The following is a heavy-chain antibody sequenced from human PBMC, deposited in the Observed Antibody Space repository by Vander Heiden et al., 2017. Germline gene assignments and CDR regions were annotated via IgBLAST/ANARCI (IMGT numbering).Heavy chain of an antibody. D-gene: IGHD4-4*01. CDR2: ISSSSSSI. CDR1: GFTFSIDS. CDR3: ARESPDIVTIDY. Sequence: EVQLVESGGGLVKPGGSLRLSCAASGFTFSIDSMTWVRQVPGKGLEWVSSISSSSSSIYYADSVKGRFTISRDNAKNLLYLQMNSLRVEDTAVYYCARESPDIVTIDYWGQGTLVTVSS. J-gene: IGHJ4*02. V-gene: IGHV3-21*01.